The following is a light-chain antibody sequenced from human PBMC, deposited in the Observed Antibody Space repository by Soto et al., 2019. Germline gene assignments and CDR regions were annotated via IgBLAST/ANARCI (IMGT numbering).Light chain of an antibody. CDR2: EGS. CDR3: CSYAGSLRV. V-gene: IGLV2-23*01. CDR1: SSDVGSYNL. J-gene: IGLJ3*02. Sequence: HSALTQPASVSGSPGQSITISCTGTSSDVGSYNLVSWYQQHPGKAPKLMIYEGSKRPSGVSNRFSGSKSGNTASLTISGLQAEDEADYYCCSYAGSLRVFGGGTKLTVL.